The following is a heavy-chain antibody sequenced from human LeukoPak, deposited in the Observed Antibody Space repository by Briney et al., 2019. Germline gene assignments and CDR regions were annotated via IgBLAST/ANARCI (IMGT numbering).Heavy chain of an antibody. J-gene: IGHJ4*02. CDR1: GFTFSSYW. V-gene: IGHV3-7*01. CDR2: IKQDGSEK. D-gene: IGHD3-3*01. CDR3: ARVKGFLETFDY. Sequence: PGGSLRLSGAASGFTFSSYWMSWVRQAPGKGLEGVANIKQDGSEKYYVDSVKGRFTISRDNAKNSLYWQMNSRRAEETAVYYCARVKGFLETFDYWGKGTLVTVSS.